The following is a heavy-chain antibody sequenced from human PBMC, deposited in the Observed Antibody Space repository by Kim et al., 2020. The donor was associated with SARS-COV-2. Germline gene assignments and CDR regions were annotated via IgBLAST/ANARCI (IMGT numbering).Heavy chain of an antibody. CDR2: INTHTGSP. Sequence: ASVKVSCKASGYTFTSYALAWVRQAPGQGLEWMGWINTHTGSPTYARVFTGRFVFSLDTSVSTAYLQIRGLKAEDTAVYFCARDSEPGANWFDPWGQGTL. CDR1: GYTFTSYA. J-gene: IGHJ5*02. CDR3: ARDSEPGANWFDP. D-gene: IGHD2-2*01. V-gene: IGHV7-4-1*02.